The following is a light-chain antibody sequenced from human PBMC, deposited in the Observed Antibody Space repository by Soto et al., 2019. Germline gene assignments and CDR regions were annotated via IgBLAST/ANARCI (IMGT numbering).Light chain of an antibody. CDR1: QSVSNW. Sequence: DIQMTQSPSTLSASVGERVTITCRASQSVSNWLAWYQQKPGKAPKLLIYDVSSLESGVPSRFSGSGSGTDFTLTISSLQPEDFATYYCQQSYSTPPTFGQGTKVDI. J-gene: IGKJ1*01. CDR2: DVS. V-gene: IGKV1-39*01. CDR3: QQSYSTPPT.